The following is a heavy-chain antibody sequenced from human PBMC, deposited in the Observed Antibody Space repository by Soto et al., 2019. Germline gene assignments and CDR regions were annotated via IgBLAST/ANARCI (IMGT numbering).Heavy chain of an antibody. J-gene: IGHJ6*03. CDR2: INAGNGNT. V-gene: IGHV1-3*01. CDR3: ARGEGGEASKYYYYYYMDV. Sequence: ASVKVSCKASGYTFTSYAMHWVRQAPGQRLEWMGWINAGNGNTKYSQKFQGRVTITRDASASTAYMELSSLRSEDTAVYYCARGEGGEASKYYYYYYMDVWGRGTTVTV. D-gene: IGHD3-10*01. CDR1: GYTFTSYA.